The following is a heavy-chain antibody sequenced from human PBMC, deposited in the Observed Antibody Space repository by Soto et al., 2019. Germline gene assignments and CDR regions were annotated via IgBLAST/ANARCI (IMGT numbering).Heavy chain of an antibody. CDR2: ISSDGNNK. D-gene: IGHD4-17*01. J-gene: IGHJ5*02. CDR1: GFTFDSHG. CDR3: AKDLLPNTVTTCGS. V-gene: IGHV3-30*18. Sequence: QVQLVESGGGAVQPGRSLRLSCAASGFTFDSHGMHWVRQAPGKGLEWVAVISSDGNNKYYEDSVKGRFTISRDNFNNILYLQMSSLRAEATAVYYCAKDLLPNTVTTCGSWGQGTLVTVSS.